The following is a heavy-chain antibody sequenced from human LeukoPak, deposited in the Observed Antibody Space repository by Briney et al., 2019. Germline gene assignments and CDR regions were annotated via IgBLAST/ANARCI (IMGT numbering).Heavy chain of an antibody. CDR1: GFTFSKNA. D-gene: IGHD3-10*01. CDR2: ISDSGLST. CDR3: AKVPEFFGDYFDY. V-gene: IGHV3-23*01. Sequence: GGSLRLSCAASGFTFSKNAMRWVRQTLGKGLEWVSAISDSGLSTYYADSVKGRFTISRDNSKSTLYLQMNSLRAEDTAVYYCAKVPEFFGDYFDYWGQGTLVTVSS. J-gene: IGHJ4*02.